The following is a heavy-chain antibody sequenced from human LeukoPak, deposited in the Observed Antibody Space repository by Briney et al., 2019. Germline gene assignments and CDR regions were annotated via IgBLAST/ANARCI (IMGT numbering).Heavy chain of an antibody. CDR1: GFTFSSYA. V-gene: IGHV3-30-3*01. CDR3: ARGARPWDY. Sequence: GRSLRLSCTASGFTFSSYAMHWVRQAPGKGLEWVAVISYDGGNKYYADSVKGRFTISRDNSKNTLYLQMNSLRAEDTAVYYCARGARPWDYWGQGTLVTVSS. CDR2: ISYDGGNK. J-gene: IGHJ4*02.